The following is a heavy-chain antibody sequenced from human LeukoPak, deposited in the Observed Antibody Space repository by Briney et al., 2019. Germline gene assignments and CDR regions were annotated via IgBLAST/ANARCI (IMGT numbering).Heavy chain of an antibody. D-gene: IGHD3-22*01. V-gene: IGHV3-7*03. CDR3: ATPLDYYDSSGYHQGGD. CDR1: GFTFSSYA. Sequence: GGSLRLSCAASGFTFSSYAMHWVRQAPGKGLEWVANIKEDGSRKNYVDSVKGRFTISRDNAKNSLYLQMNSLRAEDTAVYYCATPLDYYDSSGYHQGGDWGQGTLVTVSS. CDR2: IKEDGSRK. J-gene: IGHJ4*02.